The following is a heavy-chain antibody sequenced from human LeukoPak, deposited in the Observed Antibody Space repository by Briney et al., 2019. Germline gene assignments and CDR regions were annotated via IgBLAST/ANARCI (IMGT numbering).Heavy chain of an antibody. CDR2: ISAYNGNT. D-gene: IGHD1-1*01. Sequence: PGASVKVSCKASDYTFTSYDISWVRQAPGQGLEWMGWISAYNGNTNYPQKLQGRVTMTTDTSTSTAYMELRSLRSDDTTVYYCARLQANSYGMDVWGKGTTVTVSS. CDR3: ARLQANSYGMDV. J-gene: IGHJ6*04. V-gene: IGHV1-18*04. CDR1: DYTFTSYD.